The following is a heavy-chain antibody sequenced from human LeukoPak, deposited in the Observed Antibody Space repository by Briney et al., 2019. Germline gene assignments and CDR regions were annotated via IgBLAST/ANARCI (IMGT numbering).Heavy chain of an antibody. CDR1: GFTLSSHW. CDR2: INQAGSAK. D-gene: IGHD5-12*01. Sequence: GGSLRLSCAASGFTLSSHWMSWVRQAPGKGLKWVANINQAGSAKYYVDSVKGRFTISRDNAKNSLYLEMNSLRAEDTAVYYCGRWSGYSGYDLDCWGQGALVTVSS. J-gene: IGHJ4*02. V-gene: IGHV3-7*01. CDR3: GRWSGYSGYDLDC.